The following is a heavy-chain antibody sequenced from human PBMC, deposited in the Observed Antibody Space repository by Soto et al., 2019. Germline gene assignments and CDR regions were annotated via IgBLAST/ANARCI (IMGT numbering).Heavy chain of an antibody. J-gene: IGHJ3*02. CDR3: ARVGTGSSTPLDI. D-gene: IGHD3-9*01. V-gene: IGHV3-21*01. Sequence: KTGGSLGLYCVASGFMFTKSTMNWGRQAPGKGLEWVSSITSASDYIFYADSVKGRFTISRDNANNSLYLQMNSLRAEDTAVYYCARVGTGSSTPLDIWGQGTMVTVSS. CDR2: ITSASDYI. CDR1: GFMFTKST.